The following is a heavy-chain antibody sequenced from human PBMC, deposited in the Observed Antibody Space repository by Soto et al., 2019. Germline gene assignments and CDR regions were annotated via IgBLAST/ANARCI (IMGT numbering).Heavy chain of an antibody. Sequence: GGSLRLSCVASGFTFKTYDMYWVRQVPGQGLEWVSGIGTLRDTYYSASVAGRFIVSRENGRNSPYLQMNSLRAGDSGIYFCARGRSNDFSSSPPPRFDPWGRGTLVTVSS. D-gene: IGHD2-21*02. CDR3: ARGRSNDFSSSPPPRFDP. CDR1: GFTFKTYD. V-gene: IGHV3-13*01. CDR2: IGTLRDT. J-gene: IGHJ5*02.